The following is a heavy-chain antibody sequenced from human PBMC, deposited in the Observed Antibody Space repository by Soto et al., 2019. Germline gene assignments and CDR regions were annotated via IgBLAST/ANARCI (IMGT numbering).Heavy chain of an antibody. CDR2: INPNSGGT. D-gene: IGHD3-3*01. CDR1: GYTFSGYY. Sequence: ASVKGSCKGSGYTFSGYYMRWVRQAPGQGLEWMGWINPNSGGTNYAQKFRGRVTMTRDTSISTAYMELSRLRSDDTAVYYCAKPSDFWSGYPLPDYWGQGTLVTVYS. J-gene: IGHJ4*02. CDR3: AKPSDFWSGYPLPDY. V-gene: IGHV1-2*02.